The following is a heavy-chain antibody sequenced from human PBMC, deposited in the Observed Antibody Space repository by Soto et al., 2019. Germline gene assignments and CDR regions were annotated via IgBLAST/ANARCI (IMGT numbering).Heavy chain of an antibody. D-gene: IGHD2-15*01. V-gene: IGHV4-39*01. CDR1: GGSISSSSYY. Sequence: SETLSLTCTVSGGSISSSSYYWGWIRQPPGKGLEWIGSIYYSGSTYYSPSLKSRVTISVDTSKNQFSLKLSSVTAADTAVYYCARRRLLQFNWFDPWGQGTLVTVSS. J-gene: IGHJ5*02. CDR3: ARRRLLQFNWFDP. CDR2: IYYSGST.